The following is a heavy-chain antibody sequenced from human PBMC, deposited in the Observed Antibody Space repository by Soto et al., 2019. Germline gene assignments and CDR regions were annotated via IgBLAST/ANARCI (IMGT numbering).Heavy chain of an antibody. J-gene: IGHJ4*02. CDR3: AHRGGATVGLYYFDY. CDR1: GFSLSTTGVG. CDR2: IYWHDDE. D-gene: IGHD3-16*01. Sequence: QITLKESGPTLAQPTQTLTLTCTFSGFSLSTTGVGVSRIRHPPGKALEWLALIYWHDDERYSPSLKSRLTITNDTSKSQVVLTMTNMDPVDTATYYGAHRGGATVGLYYFDYGGQAALVTVAS. V-gene: IGHV2-5*01.